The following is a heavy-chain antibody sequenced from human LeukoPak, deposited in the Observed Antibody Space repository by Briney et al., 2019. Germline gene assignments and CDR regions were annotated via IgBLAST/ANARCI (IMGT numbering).Heavy chain of an antibody. J-gene: IGHJ4*02. CDR1: GFRFSGSG. V-gene: IGHV3-73*01. CDR2: IRSQADNYAT. CDR3: ACFPSGSYLAY. D-gene: IGHD1-26*01. Sequence: PGGSLRLSCAASGFRFSGSGMHWVRQASGKGLEWVGHIRSQADNYATVYGASVKGRFTIARDDSKITAYLQMNSLKTDDTAVYYCACFPSGSYLAYWGQGTLVTVSS.